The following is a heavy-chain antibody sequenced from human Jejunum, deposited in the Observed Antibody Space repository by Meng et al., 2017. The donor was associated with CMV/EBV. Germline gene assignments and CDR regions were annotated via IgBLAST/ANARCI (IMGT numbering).Heavy chain of an antibody. D-gene: IGHD3-16*01. J-gene: IGHJ4*02. CDR3: ARGGSTGLAQ. V-gene: IGHV3-15*07. CDR1: GFTFSGPW. CDR2: IKNKAAGATT. Sequence: CAASGFTFSGPWMNWVRQAPGKGLEWVGRIKNKAAGATTDYAAPVKGRFTISRDDAKNTLYLQMNSLRDEDTAVYFCARGGSTGLAQWGQGTLVTVSS.